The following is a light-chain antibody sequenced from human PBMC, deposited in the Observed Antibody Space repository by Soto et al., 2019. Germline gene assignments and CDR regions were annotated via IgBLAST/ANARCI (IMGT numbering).Light chain of an antibody. CDR2: CAS. V-gene: IGKV3-20*01. Sequence: EIVLTQSPGTLSLSPGEGATLSCRASQRVSSTYLAWHQQKPGQAPRLLIFCASTRATGIPDRFSGSGSGTDFTLTISRLEPEDFAVYYCQNYGSSAWTFGQGTKGEIK. J-gene: IGKJ1*01. CDR3: QNYGSSAWT. CDR1: QRVSSTY.